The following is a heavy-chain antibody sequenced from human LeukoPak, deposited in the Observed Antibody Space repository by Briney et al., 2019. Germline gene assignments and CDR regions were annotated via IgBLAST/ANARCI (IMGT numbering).Heavy chain of an antibody. V-gene: IGHV4-59*11. CDR3: AREGLAARRGAFDI. CDR2: VYYSGNT. D-gene: IGHD6-6*01. Sequence: SETLSLTCSVSGGSISSHFWTWIRQPPGKGLEWIGYVYYSGNTNYNPSLRSRVTISIDTSKNQFSLNPKSVTAADTAIYYCAREGLAARRGAFDIWGQGTVVSVSS. J-gene: IGHJ3*02. CDR1: GGSISSHF.